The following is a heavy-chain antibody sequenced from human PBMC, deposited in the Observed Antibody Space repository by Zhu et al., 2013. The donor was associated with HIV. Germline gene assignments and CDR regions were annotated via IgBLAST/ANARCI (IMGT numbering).Heavy chain of an antibody. D-gene: IGHD1-7*01. J-gene: IGHJ4*02. V-gene: IGHV1-18*01. CDR1: GYTFTDYG. CDR2: ISAYNGNT. CDR3: ARRPRTTQSFHFDY. Sequence: QAQLVQSGAEVKKPGASVTVSCKASGYTFTDYGISWVRQAPGQGLEWMGWISAYNGNTIYAQKLQGRVSMTTDTSTTTAYMELRSLTSDDTAVYYCARRPRTTQSFHFDYWGQGTLVTVSS.